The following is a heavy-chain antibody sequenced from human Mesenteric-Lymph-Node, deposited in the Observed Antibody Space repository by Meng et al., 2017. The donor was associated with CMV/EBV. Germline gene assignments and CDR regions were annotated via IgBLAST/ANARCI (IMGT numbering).Heavy chain of an antibody. CDR1: GGSISRYY. D-gene: IGHD3-3*01. Sequence: SETLSLTCTVSGGSISRYYWSWIRQPPGKGLEWIGFIHYSVNGSPKYNPSLKTGVTISGDTSKNQISLRLSSVTAADTAVYYCARDLYYDYWSGSSGMDVRGQGTTVTVSS. CDR3: ARDLYYDYWSGSSGMDV. CDR2: IHYSVNGSP. V-gene: IGHV4-59*13. J-gene: IGHJ6*02.